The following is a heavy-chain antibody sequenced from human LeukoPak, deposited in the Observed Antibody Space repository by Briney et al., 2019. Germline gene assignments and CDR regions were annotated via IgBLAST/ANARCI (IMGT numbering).Heavy chain of an antibody. CDR1: GYTFTNSY. CDR3: ARIRDGYNDAYDI. D-gene: IGHD5-24*01. J-gene: IGHJ3*02. V-gene: IGHV1-46*01. CDR2: INPDGGNT. Sequence: GASVKVSCKASGYTFTNSYIHWVRQAPGQVLEWMGLINPDGGNTNYAQNFQGRVTLTRDTSTSTVYMELNSLRSEDTAIYYCARIRDGYNDAYDIWGQGTVVTVPS.